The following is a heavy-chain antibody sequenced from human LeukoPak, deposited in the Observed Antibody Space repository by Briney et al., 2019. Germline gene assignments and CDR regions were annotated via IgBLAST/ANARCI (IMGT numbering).Heavy chain of an antibody. D-gene: IGHD4-17*01. V-gene: IGHV1-8*01. J-gene: IGHJ4*02. CDR3: ARGHILMTTVTTGDY. CDR1: GHIFNDFD. Sequence: ASVKVSCKASGHIFNDFDINWVRQAPGQGLEWMGWMSPVSGIGGSAQRFQGRVTLTRDTSISTAYMELSRLRSDDTAVYYCARGHILMTTVTTGDYWGQGTLVTVSS. CDR2: MSPVSGIG.